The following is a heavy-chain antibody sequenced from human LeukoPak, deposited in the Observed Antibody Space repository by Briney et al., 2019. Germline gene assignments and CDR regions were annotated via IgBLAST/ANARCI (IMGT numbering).Heavy chain of an antibody. CDR1: GYTFTGYY. CDR2: INPNSGGT. V-gene: IGHV1-2*02. J-gene: IGHJ4*02. D-gene: IGHD4-23*01. Sequence: ASVKVSCKASGYTFTGYYMHWVRQAPGQGLEWMGWINPNSGGTNYAQKFQGRVTMTRDTSISTAYMELSRLRSDGTAVYYCARDLDYGGNSGGEGYWGQGTLVTVSS. CDR3: ARDLDYGGNSGGEGY.